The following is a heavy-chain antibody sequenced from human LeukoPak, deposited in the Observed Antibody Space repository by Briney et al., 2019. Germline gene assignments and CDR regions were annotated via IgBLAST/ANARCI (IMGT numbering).Heavy chain of an antibody. J-gene: IGHJ6*03. Sequence: PSETLSLTCAVYGGSFSGYYWSWIRQPPGKGLEWIGEINHSGSTNYNPSLKSRVTISVDTSKNQFSLKLSSVTAADTAVYYCARGNNKPGIAAPRSISYYYYMDVWGKGTTVTVSS. D-gene: IGHD6-13*01. CDR1: GGSFSGYY. CDR2: INHSGST. CDR3: ARGNNKPGIAAPRSISYYYYMDV. V-gene: IGHV4-34*01.